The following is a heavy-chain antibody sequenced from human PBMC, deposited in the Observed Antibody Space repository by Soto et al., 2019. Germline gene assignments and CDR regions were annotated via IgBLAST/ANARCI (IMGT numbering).Heavy chain of an antibody. CDR1: GFSLTTSGVG. D-gene: IGHD3-3*01. V-gene: IGHV2-5*02. J-gene: IGHJ4*02. CDR3: AHRVLRTVFGLVNTTEIYFDF. Sequence: QITLNDAGTTVLRPTETLTLTCRFTGFSLTTSGVGVGWIRQSPGNAPEWLALLYWDHDKRYSASLKIRLTITKDTSKNQVVLTVSDLDPTDTATYYCAHRVLRTVFGLVNTTEIYFDFWGQGTPVAVSS. CDR2: LYWDHDK.